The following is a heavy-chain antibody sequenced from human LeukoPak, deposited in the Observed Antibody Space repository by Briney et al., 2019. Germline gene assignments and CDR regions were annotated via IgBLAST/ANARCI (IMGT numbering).Heavy chain of an antibody. D-gene: IGHD6-25*01. CDR1: GGSISSGDYY. CDR3: ARLLSYSSGGAFDI. J-gene: IGHJ3*02. V-gene: IGHV4-30-4*01. Sequence: SQTLSLTCTVSGGSISSGDYYWSWIRQPPGKGLEWIGYIYYSGSTYYNPSLKSRVTISVDTSKNQFSLKLSSVTAADTAVYYCARLLSYSSGGAFDIWGQGTMVTVSS. CDR2: IYYSGST.